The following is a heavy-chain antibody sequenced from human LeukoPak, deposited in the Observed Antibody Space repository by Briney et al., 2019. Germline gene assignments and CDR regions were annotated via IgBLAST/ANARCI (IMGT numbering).Heavy chain of an antibody. CDR2: IIPIFGTA. CDR3: ARDRGNIVVVPGDYYYYMDV. Sequence: VASVKVSCKASGGTFSSYAISWVRQAPGQGLEWMGGIIPIFGTANYAQKFQGRVTITADESTSTAYMELSSLRSEDTAVYYCARDRGNIVVVPGDYYYYMDVWGKGTTVTVSS. D-gene: IGHD2-2*01. V-gene: IGHV1-69*13. J-gene: IGHJ6*03. CDR1: GGTFSSYA.